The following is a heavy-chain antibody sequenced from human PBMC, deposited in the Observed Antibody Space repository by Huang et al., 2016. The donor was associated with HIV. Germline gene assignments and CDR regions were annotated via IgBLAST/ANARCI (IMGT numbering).Heavy chain of an antibody. Sequence: QVQLVQSGAEVKKPGASVKVSCKASGYIFTTYYIHWVRQAPGQGLEWMGIIKPSGGDTNYAQRFQGRVTMTRDTSTSTVYMKLNRLRSDDTAVHYCAREALGYCSGGRCSYFDYWGQGTLVTVSS. J-gene: IGHJ4*02. CDR2: IKPSGGDT. CDR1: GYIFTTYY. D-gene: IGHD2-15*01. CDR3: AREALGYCSGGRCSYFDY. V-gene: IGHV1-46*01.